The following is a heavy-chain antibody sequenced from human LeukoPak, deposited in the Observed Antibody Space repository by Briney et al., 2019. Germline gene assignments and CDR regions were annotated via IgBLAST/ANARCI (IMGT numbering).Heavy chain of an antibody. Sequence: GGSLRLSCAASGFTFSSYGMHWVRQAPGKGLKWVAFIRYDGSNKYYADSVKGRFTISRDNSKNTLYLQMNRLRAEDTAVYYCAKDRRGVCIDYWGQGTLVTVSS. CDR2: IRYDGSNK. J-gene: IGHJ4*02. CDR1: GFTFSSYG. V-gene: IGHV3-30*02. D-gene: IGHD3-10*01. CDR3: AKDRRGVCIDY.